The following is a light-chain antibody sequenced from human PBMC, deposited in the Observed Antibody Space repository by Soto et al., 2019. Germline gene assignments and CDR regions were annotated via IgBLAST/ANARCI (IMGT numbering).Light chain of an antibody. V-gene: IGKV1-5*03. CDR2: RAS. CDR1: QSISSS. J-gene: IGKJ1*01. CDR3: QHYNSYSWA. Sequence: DIQVTQSPSSLSASPGDRATLSCRASQSISSSLAWYQQKPGQAPKLLIYRASTLASGIPSRFSGSGSGTEFTLTISSLQPDDFAIYYCQHYNSYSWAFGQGTKVDIK.